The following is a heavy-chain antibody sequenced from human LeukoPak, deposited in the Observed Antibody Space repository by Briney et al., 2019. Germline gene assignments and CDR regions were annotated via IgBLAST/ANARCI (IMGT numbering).Heavy chain of an antibody. J-gene: IGHJ6*02. CDR1: GGSISSGNYY. CDR3: AKDYRSSSWHYYYGMDV. CDR2: IYYSGST. Sequence: SQTLSLTCTVSGGSISSGNYYWSWIRQHPGKGLEWIGYIYYSGSTYYNPSLKSRVTISVDTSKSQFSLKLSSVTAADTAVYYCAKDYRSSSWHYYYGMDVWGQGTTVTVSS. D-gene: IGHD6-13*01. V-gene: IGHV4-31*03.